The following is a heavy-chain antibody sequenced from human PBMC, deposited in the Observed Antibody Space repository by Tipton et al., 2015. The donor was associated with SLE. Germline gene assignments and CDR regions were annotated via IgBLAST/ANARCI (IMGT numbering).Heavy chain of an antibody. CDR2: RFHRGKT. V-gene: IGHV4-38-2*01. CDR1: GGGISSSNY. J-gene: IGHJ3*01. CDR3: ARLSTRLVGETFDV. D-gene: IGHD2-21*01. Sequence: GLVKPSETLSLTCGVSGGGISSSNYWGWIRQPPGKGLEWIGSRFHRGKTYYNPPLKSRVTISADTSKNQFSLNLTSVTAADTAVYYCARLSTRLVGETFDVWGQGTMVTVSS.